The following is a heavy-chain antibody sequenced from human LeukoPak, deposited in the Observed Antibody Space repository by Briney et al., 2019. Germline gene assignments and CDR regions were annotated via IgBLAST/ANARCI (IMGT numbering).Heavy chain of an antibody. Sequence: GSLRLSCAASGFTFSSYSMSWVRQAPGKGLEWIGNIYYSGSTNYNPSLKSRVTISVDTSANQFSLKLQSVTAADTAVYYCARTLPLSRGVIVDSWGQGALVTVSS. V-gene: IGHV4-59*12. J-gene: IGHJ4*02. CDR2: IYYSGST. D-gene: IGHD3-10*01. CDR3: ARTLPLSRGVIVDS. CDR1: GFTFSSYS.